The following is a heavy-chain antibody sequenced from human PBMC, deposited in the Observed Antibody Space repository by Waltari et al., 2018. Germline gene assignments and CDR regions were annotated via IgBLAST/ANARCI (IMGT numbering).Heavy chain of an antibody. V-gene: IGHV3-21*01. CDR2: ISGSSGYI. D-gene: IGHD3-10*01. J-gene: IGHJ4*02. Sequence: EVQLVESGGGLVKPGGSLRLSCAGSGFTFSTYSMNWVRQATGRGLEWVSSISGSSGYISYADSLKGRFTISRDNAKNSLYLQMNSLRAEDTAVYYCATDSGILDLDHWGQGTQVTVSS. CDR1: GFTFSTYS. CDR3: ATDSGILDLDH.